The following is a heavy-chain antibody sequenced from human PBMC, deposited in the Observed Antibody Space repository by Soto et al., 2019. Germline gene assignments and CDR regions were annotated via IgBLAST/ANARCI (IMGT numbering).Heavy chain of an antibody. Sequence: PSETLSLTGAVNGGYFSGYYWSGIGQPPGRGLEWRGEINHRGRTNLNPSLKSRVNTSVDTSKNNVSPRLSSVTAADTSVYYCARGPRCINTACSNDYYPFGLDAWDQGTTVTVSS. CDR3: ARGPRCINTACSNDYYPFGLDA. D-gene: IGHD2-2*01. CDR1: GGYFSGYY. J-gene: IGHJ6*02. V-gene: IGHV4-34*01. CDR2: INHRGRT.